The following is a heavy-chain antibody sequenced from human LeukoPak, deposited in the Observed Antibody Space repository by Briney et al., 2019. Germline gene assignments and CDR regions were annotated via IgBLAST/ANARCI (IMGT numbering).Heavy chain of an antibody. J-gene: IGHJ4*02. V-gene: IGHV3-30*14. D-gene: IGHD6-13*01. CDR2: ISYDGSNK. Sequence: SGGSLRLSCAASGFTFSSYAMHWVRQAPGKGLEWVAVISYDGSNKYYADSVKGRFTISRDNSKNTLYLQMNSLRAEDTAVYYCARDQIAAAEDSFDYWGQGTLVTVSS. CDR1: GFTFSSYA. CDR3: ARDQIAAAEDSFDY.